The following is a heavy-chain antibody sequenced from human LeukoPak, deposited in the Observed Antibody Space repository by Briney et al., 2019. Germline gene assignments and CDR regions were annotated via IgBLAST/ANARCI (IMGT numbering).Heavy chain of an antibody. CDR3: ARGFGEMPNY. V-gene: IGHV1-46*01. J-gene: IGHJ4*02. CDR1: GYTFTRYY. CDR2: IDPSGGST. D-gene: IGHD5-24*01. Sequence: ASVKVSCEASGYTFTRYYMHWVRQAPGQGLEWMGIIDPSGGSTSYAQNFQGGVTMTRDATTSTVYLELSSLRSEDTAVYYCARGFGEMPNYWGQGTLVTVSS.